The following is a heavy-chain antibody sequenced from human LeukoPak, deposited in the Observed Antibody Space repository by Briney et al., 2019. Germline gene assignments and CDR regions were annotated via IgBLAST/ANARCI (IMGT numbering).Heavy chain of an antibody. D-gene: IGHD5-24*01. V-gene: IGHV3-23*01. Sequence: GGSLRLSCAASGFTFSSYAMSWVRRAPGKGLEWVSAISGSGGSTYYADSVKGRFTISRDNSKNTLYLQMNSLRAEDTAVYYCARGGQGDGYSADEAFDFWGQGTMVTVS. CDR2: ISGSGGST. CDR1: GFTFSSYA. J-gene: IGHJ3*01. CDR3: ARGGQGDGYSADEAFDF.